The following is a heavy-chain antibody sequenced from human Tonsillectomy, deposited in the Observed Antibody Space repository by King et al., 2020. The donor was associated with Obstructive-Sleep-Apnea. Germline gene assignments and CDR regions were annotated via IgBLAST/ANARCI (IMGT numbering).Heavy chain of an antibody. Sequence: ELQLVQSGGGLVQPGRSLRLSCVASGFTFEDYAMHWVRQAPGKGLEWGSGISWNSGSIGYVESVKGRFTISRDNVKKSLYLQMNSLRVEDTALYYCAKDKDSSGWYADYWGQGTLVTVSS. CDR1: GFTFEDYA. V-gene: IGHV3-9*01. CDR3: AKDKDSSGWYADY. D-gene: IGHD6-19*01. J-gene: IGHJ4*02. CDR2: ISWNSGSI.